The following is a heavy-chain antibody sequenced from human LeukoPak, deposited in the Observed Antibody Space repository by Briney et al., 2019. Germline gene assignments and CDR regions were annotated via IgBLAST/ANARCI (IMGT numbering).Heavy chain of an antibody. CDR1: GGSISSGGYY. CDR2: IYYSGST. V-gene: IGHV4-31*03. D-gene: IGHD3-16*02. J-gene: IGHJ4*02. Sequence: SETLSLTCTVSGGSISSGGYYWSWIRQHPGKGLEWIGYIYYSGSTYYNPSLKSRVTISVDTSKNQFSLKLSSVTAADTAVYYCAREHVWGSYRYSHFDYWGQGTLVTVSS. CDR3: AREHVWGSYRYSHFDY.